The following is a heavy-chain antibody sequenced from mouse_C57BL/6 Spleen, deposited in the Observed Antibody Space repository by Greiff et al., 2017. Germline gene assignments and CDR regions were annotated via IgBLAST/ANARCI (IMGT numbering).Heavy chain of an antibody. CDR3: ARIITPGYFDY. Sequence: QVHVKQSGAELVKPGASVKMSCKASGYTFTSYWITWVKQRPGQGLEWIGDIYPGSGSTNYNENFKTKATLTVDTSSSTAYMQLSSLTSEDSAVYYCARIITPGYFDYWGQGTTLTVSS. V-gene: IGHV1-55*01. D-gene: IGHD1-1*01. CDR1: GYTFTSYW. CDR2: IYPGSGST. J-gene: IGHJ2*01.